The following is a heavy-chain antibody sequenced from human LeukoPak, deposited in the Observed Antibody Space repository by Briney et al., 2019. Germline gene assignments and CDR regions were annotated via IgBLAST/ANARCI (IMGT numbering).Heavy chain of an antibody. V-gene: IGHV2-70*11. D-gene: IGHD3-22*01. J-gene: IGHJ4*02. CDR2: IDWDDDK. CDR3: ARILYYYDSSGYYYAYFDY. CDR1: GFSLSTSGMC. Sequence: SGPTLVNPTQTLTLTCTFSGFSLSTSGMCVSWIRQPPGKALEWLARIDWDDDKYYSTSLKTRLTISKDTSKNRVVLTMTNMDPVDTATYYCARILYYYDSSGYYYAYFDYWGQGTLVTVSS.